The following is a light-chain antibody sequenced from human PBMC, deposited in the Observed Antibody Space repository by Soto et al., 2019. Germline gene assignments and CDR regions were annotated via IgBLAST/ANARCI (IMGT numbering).Light chain of an antibody. CDR1: QNVRTF. CDR2: AAS. V-gene: IGKV3-11*01. CDR3: QQHSHWPPWT. J-gene: IGKJ1*01. Sequence: EVVLTQSPATLSFSPGERATLSCRASQNVRTFLDWYQQKPGQAPRLLIYAASNRATGIPARFSGSGSGTDFTLTISSLEPEDFAVYYCQQHSHWPPWTFGQGTKVDIK.